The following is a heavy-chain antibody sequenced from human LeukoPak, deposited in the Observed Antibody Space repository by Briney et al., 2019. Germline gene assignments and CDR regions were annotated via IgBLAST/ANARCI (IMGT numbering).Heavy chain of an antibody. J-gene: IGHJ4*02. V-gene: IGHV4-38-2*01. CDR1: GYPISSSYF. CDR2: IYHTGSI. D-gene: IGHD2-15*01. CDR3: ASPHCRGGSCYDLPLDY. Sequence: SETLSLTCAVSGYPISSSYFWGWIRQPPGKGLEWIGSIYHTGSIYYNPSLKSRVTVSVDRSKNQFSLRLNSVTAADTAVYYCASPHCRGGSCYDLPLDYWGQGALVTVSS.